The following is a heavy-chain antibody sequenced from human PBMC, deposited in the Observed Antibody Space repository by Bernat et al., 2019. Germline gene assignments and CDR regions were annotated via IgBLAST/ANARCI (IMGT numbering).Heavy chain of an antibody. CDR1: GFTFSSYE. V-gene: IGHV3-48*03. CDR3: ARENYDFWSGYSSVRYYYMDV. Sequence: EVQLVESGGGLVQPGGSLRLSCAASGFTFSSYEMNWVRQAPGKGLEWVSYISSSGSTIYYADSVKGRFTISRDNAKNSLYLQMNSPRAEDTAVYYCARENYDFWSGYSSVRYYYMDVWGKGTTVTVSS. CDR2: ISSSGSTI. D-gene: IGHD3-3*01. J-gene: IGHJ6*03.